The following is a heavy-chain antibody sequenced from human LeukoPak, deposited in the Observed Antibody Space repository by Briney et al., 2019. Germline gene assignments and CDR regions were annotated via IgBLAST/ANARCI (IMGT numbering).Heavy chain of an antibody. CDR2: INPSGGST. D-gene: IGHD6-19*01. CDR3: EAVAGTGIY. Sequence: VASVKVSCKASGYTFTSYYMHWVRQTPGQGLEWMGIINPSGGSTSYTQKFQGRVTMTRDTSTSTVYMELSSLRSEDTAVYYCEAVAGTGIYWGQGTLVTVSS. J-gene: IGHJ4*02. V-gene: IGHV1-46*01. CDR1: GYTFTSYY.